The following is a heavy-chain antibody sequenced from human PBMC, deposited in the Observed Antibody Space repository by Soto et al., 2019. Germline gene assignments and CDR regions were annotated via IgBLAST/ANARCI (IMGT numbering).Heavy chain of an antibody. CDR1: GGSFSGHS. CDR3: ARVDDY. Sequence: QVQLQQWGAGLLKPSETLSLTCAVYGGSFSGHSWSWIRQPPGKGLEWIGEIDHGGTTKYNPSLASRVTISTDTSKYQFSLKLISVTAADTAVYYCARVDDYWGQGNLVTVSS. J-gene: IGHJ4*02. V-gene: IGHV4-34*01. CDR2: IDHGGTT.